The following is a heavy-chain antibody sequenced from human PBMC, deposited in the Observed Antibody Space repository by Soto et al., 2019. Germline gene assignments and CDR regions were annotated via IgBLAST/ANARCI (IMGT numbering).Heavy chain of an antibody. Sequence: QVQLVESGGGVVQPGRSLRLSCAASGFTFSSYAMHWVRQAPGKGLEWVAVISYDGSNKYYADSVKGRFTISRDNSKNTLYLQMNSLRAEDTAVYYCARDLGYCSSTSCQGYFDYWGQGTLVTVSS. CDR3: ARDLGYCSSTSCQGYFDY. V-gene: IGHV3-30-3*01. J-gene: IGHJ4*02. CDR1: GFTFSSYA. CDR2: ISYDGSNK. D-gene: IGHD2-2*01.